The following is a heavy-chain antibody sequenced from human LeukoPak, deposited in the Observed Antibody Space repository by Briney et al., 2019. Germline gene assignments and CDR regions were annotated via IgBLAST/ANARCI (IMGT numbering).Heavy chain of an antibody. Sequence: SETLSLTCTVSGGSISSGGYCWSWIRQHPGKGLEWIGYIYYSGSTYYNPSLKSRVTISVDTSKNQFSLKLSSVTAADTAVYYCARDTLYCSGGSCYAELDYWGQGTLVTVSS. CDR1: GGSISSGGYC. CDR2: IYYSGST. J-gene: IGHJ4*02. V-gene: IGHV4-31*03. D-gene: IGHD2-15*01. CDR3: ARDTLYCSGGSCYAELDY.